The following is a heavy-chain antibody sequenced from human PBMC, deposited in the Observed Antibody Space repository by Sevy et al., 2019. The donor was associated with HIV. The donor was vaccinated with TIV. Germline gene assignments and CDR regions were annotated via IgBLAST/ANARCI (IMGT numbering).Heavy chain of an antibody. CDR3: AGRKVGDFWSGSIRGPWAGGPLFDY. V-gene: IGHV3-23*01. D-gene: IGHD3-3*01. CDR1: GFTFSSYA. Sequence: GGSLRLSCTSSGFTFSSYAMNWVRQAPGKGLEWVSTISHSGDSTYYAASVKGRFTISRDNSENTLYLQMNSLRAEDTALYYCAGRKVGDFWSGSIRGPWAGGPLFDYWGQGTLVTVSS. J-gene: IGHJ4*02. CDR2: ISHSGDST.